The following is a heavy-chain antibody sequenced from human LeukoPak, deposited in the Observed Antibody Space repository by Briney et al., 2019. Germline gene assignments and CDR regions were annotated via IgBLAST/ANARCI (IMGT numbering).Heavy chain of an antibody. CDR2: IYHSGTT. CDR3: ARDYGGEYFQH. CDR1: GGSMSSYY. D-gene: IGHD4-23*01. V-gene: IGHV4-59*12. Sequence: PSETLSLTCTVSGGSMSSYYWSWIRQPPGKGLEWIGYIYHSGTTNYNPSLKSRVTISVDKSKKQFSLKLNSVTAADTAVYYCARDYGGEYFQHWGQGTLVTVSS. J-gene: IGHJ1*01.